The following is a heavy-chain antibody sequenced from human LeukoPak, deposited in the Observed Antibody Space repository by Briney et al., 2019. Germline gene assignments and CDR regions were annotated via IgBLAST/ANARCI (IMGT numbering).Heavy chain of an antibody. CDR1: GFTFSSYA. D-gene: IGHD3-22*01. J-gene: IGHJ3*02. V-gene: IGHV3-23*01. CDR3: AKDLYYYDSSGYYYGGIDAFDI. CDR2: IGGSGGST. Sequence: GGSLRLSCAASGFTFSSYAMSWVRQAPGKGLEWVSAIGGSGGSTYYADSVKGRFTISRDNSKNTLYLQMNSLRAEDTAVYYCAKDLYYYDSSGYYYGGIDAFDIWGQGTMVTVSS.